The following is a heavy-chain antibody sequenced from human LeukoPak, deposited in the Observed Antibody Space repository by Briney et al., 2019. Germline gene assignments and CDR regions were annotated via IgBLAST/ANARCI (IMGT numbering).Heavy chain of an antibody. J-gene: IGHJ3*02. D-gene: IGHD1-26*01. Sequence: GGSLRLSCAASGFTFSSYGMHWVRQAPGKGLEWVAFIRYDGSNKYYADSVKGRFTISRDNSKNTLYLQMNSLRAEDTAVYYCAKDSRLYGSYSDAFDIWGQGTMVTVSS. CDR2: IRYDGSNK. CDR1: GFTFSSYG. CDR3: AKDSRLYGSYSDAFDI. V-gene: IGHV3-30*02.